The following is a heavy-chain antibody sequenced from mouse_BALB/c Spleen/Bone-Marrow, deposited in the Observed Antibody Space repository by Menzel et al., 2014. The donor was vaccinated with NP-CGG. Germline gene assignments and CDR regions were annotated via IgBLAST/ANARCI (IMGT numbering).Heavy chain of an antibody. Sequence: VQLQQPGAELVKPGASVKLSCTASGFNIKDTYMHWVKQRPEQGLEWIGRIDPANGNTKYDPKFQGKATITADTPSNTACLQLSSLTSEDTAVYYCGRSVGEGTPAYWDQGTLVTVSA. D-gene: IGHD1-1*01. CDR1: GFNIKDTY. CDR3: GRSVGEGTPAY. CDR2: IDPANGNT. J-gene: IGHJ3*01. V-gene: IGHV14-3*02.